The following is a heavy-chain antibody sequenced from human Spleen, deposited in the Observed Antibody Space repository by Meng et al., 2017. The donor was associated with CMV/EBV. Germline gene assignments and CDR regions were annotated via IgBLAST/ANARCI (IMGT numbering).Heavy chain of an antibody. CDR2: ISHSLTI. V-gene: IGHV4-34*01. Sequence: SQTLSLTCAVHGGSFSGYFWTWIRQSPGKGLEWIGEISHSLTIYYNPFLQSRVTISVDTSKNQFSLKMNSMTAADTAVYYCARGLPEFDPWGPGTLVTVSS. J-gene: IGHJ5*02. CDR1: GGSFSGYF. CDR3: ARGLPEFDP.